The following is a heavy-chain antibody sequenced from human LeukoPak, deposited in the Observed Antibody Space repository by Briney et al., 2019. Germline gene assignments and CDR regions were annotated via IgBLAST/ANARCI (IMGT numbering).Heavy chain of an antibody. CDR1: AGSISNGDYY. CDR2: IFYGEST. CDR3: ARQLPTAAADTRGYFDY. D-gene: IGHD6-25*01. J-gene: IGHJ4*01. Sequence: SETLSLTCSVSAGSISNGDYYWGWIRQAPGKGLEWIGCIFYGESTHYDPSLKSRATISVDTSKNQFSLKLTSVTAADAAIYYCARQLPTAAADTRGYFDYWGQGTVVTVSS. V-gene: IGHV4-39*01.